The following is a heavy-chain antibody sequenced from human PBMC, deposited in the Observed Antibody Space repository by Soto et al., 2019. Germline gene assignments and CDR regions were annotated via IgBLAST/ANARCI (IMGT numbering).Heavy chain of an antibody. J-gene: IGHJ4*02. CDR2: IKQDGSEK. V-gene: IGHV3-7*05. CDR1: GFTFSSYW. Sequence: GGSLRLSCAASGFTFSSYWMSWVRQAPGKGLEWVANIKQDGSEKYYVDSVKGRFTISRDNAKNSLYLQMNSLRAEDTAVYYCARDPYYGSGSYWQFDYWGQGTLVTVSS. D-gene: IGHD3-10*01. CDR3: ARDPYYGSGSYWQFDY.